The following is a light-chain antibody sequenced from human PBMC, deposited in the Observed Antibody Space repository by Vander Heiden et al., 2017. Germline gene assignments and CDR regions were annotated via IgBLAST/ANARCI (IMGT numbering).Light chain of an antibody. Sequence: QSVLTQPPSVSAAPGQRVSISCTGTSSNIGAGFDVHWYQQLPGTAPKLLIFGNINRPSGVPDRFSGSKSGTSASLAITGLQAEDEADYYCQSYDTSLSGSLFGGGTKLTVL. J-gene: IGLJ2*01. CDR2: GNI. CDR3: QSYDTSLSGSL. CDR1: SSNIGAGFD. V-gene: IGLV1-40*01.